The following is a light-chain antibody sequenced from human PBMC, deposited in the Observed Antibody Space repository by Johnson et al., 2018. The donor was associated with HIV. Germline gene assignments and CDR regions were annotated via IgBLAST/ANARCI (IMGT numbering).Light chain of an antibody. CDR1: SSNIGNNY. V-gene: IGLV1-51*01. Sequence: QSVLTQPPSVSAAPGQKVTISCSGSSSNIGNNYVSWYQQVPGTAPKLLIYDNNRRPSGIPDRFSGSKSGTSATLGITGLQTGDEADYYCGKWDSSLIVYVFGTGTKVTVL. J-gene: IGLJ1*01. CDR3: GKWDSSLIVYV. CDR2: DNN.